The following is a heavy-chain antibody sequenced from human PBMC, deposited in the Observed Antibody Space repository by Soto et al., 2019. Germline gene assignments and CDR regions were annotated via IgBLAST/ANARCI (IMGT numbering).Heavy chain of an antibody. CDR3: ARAYSSSYYYFDY. Sequence: EVQLVESGGGLVPPGGSLRLSCAASGFTVSSNYMSWVRQAPGKGLEWVSVIYSGGSTYSADSVQGRFTISRDNSKNTLYLQMNSLRVEDTAVYYCARAYSSSYYYFDYWGQGTLVTVSS. CDR2: IYSGGST. D-gene: IGHD6-13*01. CDR1: GFTVSSNY. V-gene: IGHV3-66*01. J-gene: IGHJ4*02.